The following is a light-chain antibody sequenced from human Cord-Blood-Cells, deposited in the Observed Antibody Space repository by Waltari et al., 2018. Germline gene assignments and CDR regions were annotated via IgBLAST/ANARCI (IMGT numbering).Light chain of an antibody. CDR1: QSVLYSSNNKNY. V-gene: IGKV4-1*01. CDR3: QQYYSTHRT. J-gene: IGKJ2*01. Sequence: DIVMTQSPDSLAVSLGERATINCKSSQSVLYSSNNKNYLAWYQQKPGQPPKLHIYWSSTRESGVPDRFSGSGSGTDFTITISSLQAEDVAVYYCQQYYSTHRTFGQGTKLEIK. CDR2: WSS.